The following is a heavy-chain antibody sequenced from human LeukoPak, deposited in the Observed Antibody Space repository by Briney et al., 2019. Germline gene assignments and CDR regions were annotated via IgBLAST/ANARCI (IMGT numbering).Heavy chain of an antibody. V-gene: IGHV3-48*01. CDR3: ASGDYGDYAIY. CDR2: ISSSSSTI. CDR1: GFTFSSYS. D-gene: IGHD4-17*01. Sequence: GGSLRLSCAASGFTFSSYSMNWVRQAPGKGLEWVSYISSSSSTIYYADSVKGRFTISRDNAKNSLYLQMNGLRAEDTAVYYCASGDYGDYAIYWGQGTLVTVSS. J-gene: IGHJ4*02.